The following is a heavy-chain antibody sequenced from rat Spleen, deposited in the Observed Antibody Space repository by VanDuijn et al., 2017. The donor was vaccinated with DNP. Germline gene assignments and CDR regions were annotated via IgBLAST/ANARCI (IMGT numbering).Heavy chain of an antibody. Sequence: EVQLVESGGGLVQPGRSLKVSCAASGFTFSDYNMAWVRQAPTKGLEWVACMSPTTRSSYYRDSVRGRFTVSRDDSTSTLYLQMNSLRSEDTATYYCARRGYNNAWYFDFWGPGTMVTVSS. D-gene: IGHD1-10*01. CDR3: ARRGYNNAWYFDF. J-gene: IGHJ1*01. CDR1: GFTFSDYN. V-gene: IGHV5-22*01. CDR2: MSPTTRSS.